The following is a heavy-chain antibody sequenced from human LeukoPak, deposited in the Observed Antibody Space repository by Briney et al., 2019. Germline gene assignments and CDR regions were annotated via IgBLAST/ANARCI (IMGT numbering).Heavy chain of an antibody. CDR3: ASKLTSGY. D-gene: IGHD4-17*01. J-gene: IGHJ4*02. CDR2: IYSGGTT. V-gene: IGHV3-66*01. CDR1: GFTVISNY. Sequence: GGSLRLSCVVSGFTVISNYMSWVRQAPGKGLEWVSVIYSGGTTNYADSVKGRFTVYRDNSKNTLYLQMNSLRAEDTAVYYCASKLTSGYWGQGTLVTVSS.